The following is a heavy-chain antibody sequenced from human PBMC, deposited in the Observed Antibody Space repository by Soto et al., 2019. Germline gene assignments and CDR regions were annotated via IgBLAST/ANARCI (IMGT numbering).Heavy chain of an antibody. Sequence: PGGSLRLSCAASGFTFSSYSMNWVRQAPGKGLEWVSSISSSSSYIYYADSVKGRFTISRDNAKNSLYLQMNSLRAEDTAVYYCTREPRGLPPSDYWGQGALVTVSS. CDR1: GFTFSSYS. D-gene: IGHD2-2*01. CDR2: ISSSSSYI. CDR3: TREPRGLPPSDY. J-gene: IGHJ4*02. V-gene: IGHV3-21*01.